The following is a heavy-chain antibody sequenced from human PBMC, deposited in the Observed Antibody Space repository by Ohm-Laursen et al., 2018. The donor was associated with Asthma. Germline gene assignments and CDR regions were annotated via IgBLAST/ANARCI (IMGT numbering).Heavy chain of an antibody. CDR3: AKGLSSGPVLLWFREVFFDY. CDR1: GFTFSSYG. J-gene: IGHJ4*02. CDR2: ISYDGSNK. Sequence: SLRLSCAASGFTFSSYGMHWVRQAPGKGLEWVAVISYDGSNKYYADSVKGRFTISRDNSKNTLYLQMNSLRAEDTAVYYCAKGLSSGPVLLWFREVFFDYWGQGTLVTVSS. D-gene: IGHD3-10*01. V-gene: IGHV3-30*18.